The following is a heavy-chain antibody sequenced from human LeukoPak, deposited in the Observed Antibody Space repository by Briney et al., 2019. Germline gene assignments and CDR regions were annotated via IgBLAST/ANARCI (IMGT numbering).Heavy chain of an antibody. CDR3: ASLRSIAALPVDY. CDR2: IIPIFGTA. CDR1: GGTFSSYA. V-gene: IGHV1-69*05. J-gene: IGHJ4*02. D-gene: IGHD6-6*01. Sequence: GASVKVSCKASGGTFSSYAISWVRQAPGQGLEWMGGIIPIFGTANYAQKFQGRVTITTDESTSTAYMELSSLRSGDTAVYYCASLRSIAALPVDYWGQGTLVTVSS.